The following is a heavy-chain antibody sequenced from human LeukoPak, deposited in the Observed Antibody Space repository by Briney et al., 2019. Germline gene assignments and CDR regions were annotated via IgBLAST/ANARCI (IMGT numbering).Heavy chain of an antibody. V-gene: IGHV3-7*01. CDR3: ARDLGPTYVFWA. CDR1: GFKYNMFW. CDR2: IKEDGTET. D-gene: IGHD3-10*02. J-gene: IGHJ3*01. Sequence: GGSLRLSCAASGFKYNMFWMNLVRQAAGKGLEWVANIKEDGTETYYVDSVRGRFIISRDNAKQSVHLQMNSLRAEDSGLYYCARDLGPTYVFWAWGQGTRVTVSS.